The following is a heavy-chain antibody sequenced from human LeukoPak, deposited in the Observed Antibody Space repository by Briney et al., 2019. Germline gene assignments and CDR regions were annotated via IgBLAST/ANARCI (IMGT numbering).Heavy chain of an antibody. CDR2: ISSSSSYI. CDR3: ASKDFWSGYRH. V-gene: IGHV3-21*01. J-gene: IGHJ4*02. D-gene: IGHD3-3*01. CDR1: GFTFSSYS. Sequence: GGSLRLSCAASGFTFSSYSMNWVRQAPGKGLEWVSSISSSSSYIYYADSVKGRFSISRDNAKNSLYLQMNSLRAEDTAVYYCASKDFWSGYRHWGQGTLVTVSS.